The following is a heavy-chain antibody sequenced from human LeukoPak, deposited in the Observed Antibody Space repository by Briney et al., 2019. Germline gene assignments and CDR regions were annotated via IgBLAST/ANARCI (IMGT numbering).Heavy chain of an antibody. CDR1: GGSFSGYY. V-gene: IGHV4-34*01. CDR3: ASSRRWLQLDY. J-gene: IGHJ4*02. D-gene: IGHD5-24*01. CDR2: INHSGST. Sequence: SETLSLTCAVYGGSFSGYYWSWIRQPPGKGLEWIGEINHSGSTNYNPSLKSRVTISVDTSKNQFSLKLSSVTAADTAVYYCASSRRWLQLDYWGQGTLVTVSS.